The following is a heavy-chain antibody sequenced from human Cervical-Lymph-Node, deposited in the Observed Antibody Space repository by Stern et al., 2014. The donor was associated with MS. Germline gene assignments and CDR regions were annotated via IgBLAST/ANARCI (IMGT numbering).Heavy chain of an antibody. Sequence: VQLVESGGGLVQPGTSLRLSCAASGFSFSDYGIHWVRQAPGKALEWVAVSSYDGTHKYYADSVKGRVTISRDNSKNTLSLQINRLRSDDAAVYYCAKDLGGNAFDYWGQGTLVTVSS. J-gene: IGHJ4*02. CDR3: AKDLGGNAFDY. CDR1: GFSFSDYG. D-gene: IGHD4-23*01. CDR2: SSYDGTHK. V-gene: IGHV3-30*18.